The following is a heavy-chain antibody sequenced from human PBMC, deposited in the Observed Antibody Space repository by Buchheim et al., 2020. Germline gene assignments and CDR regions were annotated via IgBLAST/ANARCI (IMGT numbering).Heavy chain of an antibody. D-gene: IGHD3-10*01. CDR1: GFTFSNYW. CDR2: IKQDGSEK. Sequence: EVQLVESGGGLVQPGGSLRLSCAASGFTFSNYWMSCVRQAPGKGLEWVANIKQDGSEKYYVDSVKGRFAIFRDNAKNLRYLQMDSLRAEDTAVYYCARVCASGNYYYYMDVWGKGTT. V-gene: IGHV3-7*01. J-gene: IGHJ6*03. CDR3: ARVCASGNYYYYMDV.